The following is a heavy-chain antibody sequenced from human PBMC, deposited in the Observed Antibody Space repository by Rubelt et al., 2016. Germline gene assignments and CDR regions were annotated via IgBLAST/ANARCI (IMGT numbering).Heavy chain of an antibody. D-gene: IGHD3-16*01. J-gene: IGHJ4*02. CDR3: ARVITFGGVAKYFDY. Sequence: QVPGKGLVWVSRINSDGSSTSYVDSVKGRFTISRDNAKNTLYLQMNSLRGEDTAVYYCARVITFGGVAKYFDYWGQGTLITVSS. V-gene: IGHV3-74*01. CDR2: INSDGSST.